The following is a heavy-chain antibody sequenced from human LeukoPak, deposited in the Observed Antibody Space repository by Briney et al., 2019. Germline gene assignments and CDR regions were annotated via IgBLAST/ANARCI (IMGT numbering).Heavy chain of an antibody. V-gene: IGHV4-39*07. CDR3: ARGGYCSGGSCYHGRRAFDI. D-gene: IGHD2-15*01. Sequence: KPSETLSLTCTVSGGSISSSSYYWGWIRQPPGKGLEWIGEINHSGSTNYNPSLKSRVTISVDTSKNQFSLKLSSVTAADTAVYYCARGGYCSGGSCYHGRRAFDIWGQGTMVTVSS. CDR1: GGSISSSSYY. CDR2: INHSGST. J-gene: IGHJ3*02.